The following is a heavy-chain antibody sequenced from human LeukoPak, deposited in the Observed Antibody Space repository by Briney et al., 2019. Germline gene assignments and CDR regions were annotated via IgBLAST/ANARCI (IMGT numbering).Heavy chain of an antibody. D-gene: IGHD3-16*02. CDR1: GFTFSNYA. J-gene: IGHJ4*02. Sequence: GGSLRLSCAASGFTFSNYAMSWVRQAPGKGLEWVSGIGGSGTYSYYSDSVKGRFTISRDNSKNTLYLQMTRLRPEDTAVYYCARNRYYYDHWGQGTLVTVSS. CDR3: ARNRYYYDH. V-gene: IGHV3-23*01. CDR2: IGGSGTYS.